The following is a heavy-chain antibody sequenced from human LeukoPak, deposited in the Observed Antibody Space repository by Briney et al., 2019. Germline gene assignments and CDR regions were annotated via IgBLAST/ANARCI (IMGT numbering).Heavy chain of an antibody. CDR1: GFTFDDSA. J-gene: IGHJ4*02. CDR2: ISGDGDKP. V-gene: IGHV3-43*02. D-gene: IGHD2/OR15-2a*01. CDR3: AKDTEYSSSGFDC. Sequence: GGSLRLSCTASGFTFDDSAMHWVRQAPGKGLEWVSLISGDGDKPYYADSMKGRFTISRVNSKNSLYLQMNSLRTEDTALYYCAKDTEYSSSGFDCWGQGTLVTVSS.